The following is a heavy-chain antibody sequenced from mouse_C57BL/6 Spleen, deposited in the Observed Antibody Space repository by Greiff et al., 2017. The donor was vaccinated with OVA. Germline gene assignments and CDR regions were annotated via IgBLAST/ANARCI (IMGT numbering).Heavy chain of an antibody. Sequence: EVMLVESGGDLVKPGGSLKLSCAASGFTFSSYGMSWVRQTPDKRLEWVATISSGGSYTYYPDSVKGRFTISRDNAKNTLYLQMSSLKSEDTAMYYCAVYYGYDVGYFDVWGTGTTVTVSS. J-gene: IGHJ1*03. D-gene: IGHD2-2*01. CDR3: AVYYGYDVGYFDV. V-gene: IGHV5-6*01. CDR1: GFTFSSYG. CDR2: ISSGGSYT.